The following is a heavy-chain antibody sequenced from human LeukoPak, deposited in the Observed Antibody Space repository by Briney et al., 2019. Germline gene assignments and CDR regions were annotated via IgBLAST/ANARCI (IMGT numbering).Heavy chain of an antibody. D-gene: IGHD3-10*01. CDR3: ARERVRGSGRFDY. Sequence: GGSLRLSCAASGFTFSSYSMNWVRQAPGKGLEWVSSISDSGGSTFYADSVKGRFTISRDNSKNTLYLQMNSLRAEDTAVYYCARERVRGSGRFDYWGQGTLVTVSS. V-gene: IGHV3-23*01. CDR1: GFTFSSYS. J-gene: IGHJ4*02. CDR2: ISDSGGST.